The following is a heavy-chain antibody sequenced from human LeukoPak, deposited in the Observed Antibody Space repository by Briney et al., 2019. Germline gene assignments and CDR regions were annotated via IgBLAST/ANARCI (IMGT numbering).Heavy chain of an antibody. J-gene: IGHJ4*02. CDR2: ISTYNGHT. Sequence: ASVKVSCKASGYTFTSYGIIWVRQAPGQGLEWMGWISTYNGHTNYARKVQGRVTMTTDTSTSTAYMELRSLRSDDTAVYFCARDRGDDIVSYFDYWGQGTLVTVSS. D-gene: IGHD5/OR15-5a*01. CDR3: ARDRGDDIVSYFDY. V-gene: IGHV1-18*01. CDR1: GYTFTSYG.